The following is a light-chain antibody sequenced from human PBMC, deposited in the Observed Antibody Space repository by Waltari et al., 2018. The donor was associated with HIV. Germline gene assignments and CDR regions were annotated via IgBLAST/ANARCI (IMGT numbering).Light chain of an antibody. CDR2: VDS. CDR3: MQVPQTP. CDR1: QSLLHSKGNNS. V-gene: IGKV2-28*01. J-gene: IGKJ2*01. Sequence: DTVMTQSPLSLPVTPARPASIPCRSSQSLLHSKGNNSLHWFLQKPGQSPQVLMYVDSNRASGVPDRFSGSGAGTSFTLKISRMEAEAVGLCYCMQVPQTPFGRGTKLEIK.